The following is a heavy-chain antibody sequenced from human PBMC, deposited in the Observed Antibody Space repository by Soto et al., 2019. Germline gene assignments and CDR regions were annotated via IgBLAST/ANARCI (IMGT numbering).Heavy chain of an antibody. D-gene: IGHD1-26*01. Sequence: GGSLRLSCAASGFTFSSYAMSWVRQAPGKGLEWVSAISGSGGSTYYADSVKGRFTISRDNSKNTLYLQMNSLRAEDTAVYYCAKEGRVVGVAYYYYGMDVWGQGTTVTVSS. J-gene: IGHJ6*02. CDR3: AKEGRVVGVAYYYYGMDV. CDR2: ISGSGGST. CDR1: GFTFSSYA. V-gene: IGHV3-23*01.